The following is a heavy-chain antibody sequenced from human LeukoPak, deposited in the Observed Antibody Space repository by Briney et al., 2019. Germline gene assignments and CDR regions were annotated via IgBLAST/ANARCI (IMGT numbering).Heavy chain of an antibody. D-gene: IGHD2-2*01. J-gene: IGHJ6*02. V-gene: IGHV3-30*18. CDR3: AKIQLPKRYYYYGMDV. CDR1: GFTFSSYG. Sequence: GSLRLSCAASGFTFSSYGMHWVRQAPGKGLEWVAVISYDGSNKYYADSVKGRFTISRDNSKNTLYLQMNSLRAEDTAVYYCAKIQLPKRYYYYGMDVWGQGTTVTVSS. CDR2: ISYDGSNK.